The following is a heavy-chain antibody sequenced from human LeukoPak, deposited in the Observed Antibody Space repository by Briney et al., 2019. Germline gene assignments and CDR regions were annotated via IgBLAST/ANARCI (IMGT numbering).Heavy chain of an antibody. CDR1: VGSITSYS. V-gene: IGHV4-59*01. J-gene: IGHJ4*02. CDR2: IYYSGST. CDR3: ARRLHCSSTSCYGDNGYYFDY. Sequence: SETLSLTCSVAVGSITSYSWSWIRQPPGKGLEWIGSIYYSGSTDYNPSLKSRVSISIDTSKNQFSLDLSSVTAADTAVYYCARRLHCSSTSCYGDNGYYFDYWGQGTLVTVSS. D-gene: IGHD2-2*01.